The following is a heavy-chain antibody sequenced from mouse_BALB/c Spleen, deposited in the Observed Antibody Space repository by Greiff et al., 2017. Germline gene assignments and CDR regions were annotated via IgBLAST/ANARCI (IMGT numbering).Heavy chain of an antibody. D-gene: IGHD1-1*01. CDR2: IYPGNSDT. V-gene: IGHV1-5*01. J-gene: IGHJ2*01. CDR1: GYSFTSYW. CDR3: TRRHYYGSSLDFDY. Sequence: EVKLQQSGTVLARPGASVKMSCKASGYSFTSYWMHWVKQRPGQGLEWIGAIYPGNSDTSYNQKFKGKANLTAVTSASTAYLELSSLTNEDSAVYYCTRRHYYGSSLDFDYWGQGTTLTVSS.